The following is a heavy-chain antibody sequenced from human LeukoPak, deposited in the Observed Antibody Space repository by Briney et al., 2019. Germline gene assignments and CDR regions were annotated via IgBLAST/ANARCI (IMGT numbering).Heavy chain of an antibody. J-gene: IGHJ4*02. Sequence: ASVKVSCKASGYTFTGYYMHWVRQAPGQGLEWMGWINPNSGCTNYAQKFQGRVTMTRDTSISTAYMELSRLRSDDTAVYYCARDTESRYYGSGSPPGYWGQGTLVTVSS. CDR3: ARDTESRYYGSGSPPGY. V-gene: IGHV1-2*02. CDR1: GYTFTGYY. D-gene: IGHD3-10*01. CDR2: INPNSGCT.